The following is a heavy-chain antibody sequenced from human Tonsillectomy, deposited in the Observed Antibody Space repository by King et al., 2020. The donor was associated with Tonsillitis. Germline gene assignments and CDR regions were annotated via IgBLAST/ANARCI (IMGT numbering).Heavy chain of an antibody. CDR3: ARGFGSGWYSMFDP. J-gene: IGHJ5*02. D-gene: IGHD6-19*01. V-gene: IGHV3-33*08. CDR2: IWYDGSNK. Sequence: QVQLVESGGGVVQPGRSLRLSCAASGFTFSSYGMHWVRQAPGKGLEWVAVIWYDGSNKYYADSVKGRFTISRDNSKNTLYLQMNSLRAEDTAVYYCARGFGSGWYSMFDPWGQGTLVTVSS. CDR1: GFTFSSYG.